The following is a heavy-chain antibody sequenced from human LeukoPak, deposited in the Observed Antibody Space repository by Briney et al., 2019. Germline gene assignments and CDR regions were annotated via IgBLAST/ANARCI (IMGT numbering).Heavy chain of an antibody. CDR2: IGTAGDT. V-gene: IGHV3-13*01. CDR1: GFTFSSYD. D-gene: IGHD6-6*01. J-gene: IGHJ4*02. Sequence: QPGGSLRLSCAAAGFTFSSYDMHWVRHATGKGLEWVSAIGTAGDTYYAGSVKGRFTISRENAENSLYLQMNSLRVGDTAVYYCARGRWYSSSGLVDSWGQGTLVTVSS. CDR3: ARGRWYSSSGLVDS.